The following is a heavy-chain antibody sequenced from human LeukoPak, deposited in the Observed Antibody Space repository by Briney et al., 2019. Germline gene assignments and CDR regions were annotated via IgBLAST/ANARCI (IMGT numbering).Heavy chain of an antibody. CDR2: IYYSGST. CDR3: ARHGAFGMVRGVIIY. Sequence: ASETLSLTCTVSGGSISSYYWSWIRQPPGKGLEWIGYIYYSGSTNYNPSLKSRVTISVDTSKNQFSLKLSSVTAADTAVYYCARHGAFGMVRGVIIYWGQGTLVTVSS. CDR1: GGSISSYY. D-gene: IGHD3-10*01. J-gene: IGHJ4*02. V-gene: IGHV4-59*08.